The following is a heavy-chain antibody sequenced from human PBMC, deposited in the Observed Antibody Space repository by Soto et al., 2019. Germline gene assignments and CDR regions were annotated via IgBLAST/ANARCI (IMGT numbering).Heavy chain of an antibody. CDR3: ARGLRTVSSYSGGWYYFDL. D-gene: IGHD2-15*01. V-gene: IGHV4-34*01. CDR1: GWSFSGYI. Sequence: PSETLSLTCAVQGWSFSGYIWTWIRQPPGKGLQWIGQINHSGSTYYNPSLKSRVTISLYPSNDQFSLELDSVTAADTAVYYCARGLRTVSSYSGGWYYFDLCGQGTPVIVSS. CDR2: INHSGST. J-gene: IGHJ4*02.